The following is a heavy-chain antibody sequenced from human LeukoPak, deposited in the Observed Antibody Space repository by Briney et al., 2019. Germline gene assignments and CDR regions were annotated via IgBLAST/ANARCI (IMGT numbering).Heavy chain of an antibody. CDR1: GFTFDDYA. CDR3: AKDQYYDFWSGTYNWFDP. Sequence: GGSLRLSCAASGFTFDDYAMHRVRQAPGKGLEWVSAISGSGGSTYYADSVKGRFTISRDNSKNTLYLQMNSLRAEDTAVYYCAKDQYYDFWSGTYNWFDPWGQGTLVTVSS. J-gene: IGHJ5*02. V-gene: IGHV3-23*01. CDR2: ISGSGGST. D-gene: IGHD3-3*01.